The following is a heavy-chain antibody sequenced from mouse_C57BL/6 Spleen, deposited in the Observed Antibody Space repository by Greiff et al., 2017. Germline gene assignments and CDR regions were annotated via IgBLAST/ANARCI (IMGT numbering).Heavy chain of an antibody. CDR1: GYTFTDYY. CDR2: INPYNGGT. J-gene: IGHJ4*01. V-gene: IGHV1-19*01. Sequence: VQLQQSGPVLVKPGASVKMSCKASGYTFTDYYMNWVKQSHGKSLEWIGVINPYNGGTSYKQKFKGKATLTVDKSSSTAYMELNSLTSEDSAVYYCARNYYGSSYDAMDYWGQGTSVTVSS. CDR3: ARNYYGSSYDAMDY. D-gene: IGHD1-1*01.